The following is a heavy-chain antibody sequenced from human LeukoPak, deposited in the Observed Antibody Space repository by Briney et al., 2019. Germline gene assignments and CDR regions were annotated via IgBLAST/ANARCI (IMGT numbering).Heavy chain of an antibody. CDR3: AKVDLPWLVLNWFDP. CDR1: GFTFSSYG. Sequence: SLRLSCAASGFTFSSYGMHWVRQAPGKGLEWVAVISYDGSNKYYADSVKGRFTISRDNSKNTLYLQMNSLRAEDTAVYYCAKVDLPWLVLNWFDPWGQGTLVTVSS. CDR2: ISYDGSNK. D-gene: IGHD6-19*01. V-gene: IGHV3-30*18. J-gene: IGHJ5*02.